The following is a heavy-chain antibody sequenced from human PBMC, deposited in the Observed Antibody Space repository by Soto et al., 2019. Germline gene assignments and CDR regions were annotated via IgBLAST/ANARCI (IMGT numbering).Heavy chain of an antibody. CDR1: GFTFSSYG. CDR3: AKERRGYSYGPHSDYYYGMDV. D-gene: IGHD5-18*01. V-gene: IGHV3-30*18. J-gene: IGHJ6*02. CDR2: ISYDGSNK. Sequence: GSLRLSCAASGFTFSSYGMHWVRQAPGKGLEWVAVISYDGSNKYYADSVKGRFTISRDNSKNTLYLQMNSLRAEDTAVYYCAKERRGYSYGPHSDYYYGMDVWGQGTTVTVSS.